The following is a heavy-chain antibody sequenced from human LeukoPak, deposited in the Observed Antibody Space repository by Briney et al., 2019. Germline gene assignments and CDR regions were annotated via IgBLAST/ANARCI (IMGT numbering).Heavy chain of an antibody. CDR3: ARARGYNYGYVDY. J-gene: IGHJ4*02. Sequence: GGSLRRSCAASGFTFSSYSMNWVRQAPGKGLEWVSYIGSSSSTIYYADSVKGRFTISRDNAKNSLYLQMNSLRAEDTAVYYCARARGYNYGYVDYWGQGTLVTVSS. CDR1: GFTFSSYS. D-gene: IGHD5-18*01. CDR2: IGSSSSTI. V-gene: IGHV3-48*04.